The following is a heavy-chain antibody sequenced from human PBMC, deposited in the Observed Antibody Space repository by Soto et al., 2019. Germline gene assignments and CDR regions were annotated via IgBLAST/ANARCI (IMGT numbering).Heavy chain of an antibody. V-gene: IGHV3-64*01. Sequence: EVQLVESGGGLVQPGGSLRLSCAASGFTFSSYAMHWVRQAPGKGLEYVSAISSNGGSTYYANSVKGRFTISRDNYKNTLYLQVGSLRAEDMAVYYCARDRVATGTRGAFDIWGQGTMGTVSS. CDR1: GFTFSSYA. CDR2: ISSNGGST. D-gene: IGHD1-1*01. CDR3: ARDRVATGTRGAFDI. J-gene: IGHJ3*02.